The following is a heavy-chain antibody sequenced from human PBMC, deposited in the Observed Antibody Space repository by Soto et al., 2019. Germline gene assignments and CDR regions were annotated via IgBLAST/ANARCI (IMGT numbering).Heavy chain of an antibody. CDR1: GGTFSSYS. D-gene: IGHD6-13*01. Sequence: QVQLVQSGAEVKKPGSSVKVSCTASGGTFSSYSISWVRQAPGQGLEWMGGSIPIFRTANYAQKFQGRVTITADESTSTVYMELSRLRSEDTAVYYCARGGQHRKASYNYEMDVWGQGTTVSVSS. J-gene: IGHJ6*01. CDR3: ARGGQHRKASYNYEMDV. V-gene: IGHV1-69*01. CDR2: SIPIFRTA.